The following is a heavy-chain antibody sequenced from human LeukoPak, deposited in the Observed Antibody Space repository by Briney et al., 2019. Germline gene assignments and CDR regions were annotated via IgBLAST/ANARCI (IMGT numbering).Heavy chain of an antibody. Sequence: PGGSLRLSCAASGFTVSSNYMNWVRHAPGKGLEWLSVIYSGGSTFYADSVEGRFTISRDNSNNTLYLQMNSLRAEDTAMYYCAREYYDNSGGEDAFDIWGPGTMVTVSS. D-gene: IGHD3-22*01. CDR2: IYSGGST. CDR3: AREYYDNSGGEDAFDI. V-gene: IGHV3-53*01. CDR1: GFTVSSNY. J-gene: IGHJ3*02.